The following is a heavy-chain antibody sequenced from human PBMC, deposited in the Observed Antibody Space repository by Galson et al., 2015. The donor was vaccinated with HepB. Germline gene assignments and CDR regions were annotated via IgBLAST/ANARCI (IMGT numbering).Heavy chain of an antibody. CDR1: GFTFSSHA. Sequence: SLRLSCAASGFTFSSHAMNWVRQAPGKGLDWVSVISGSDGSTYYSDSVKGRFTISRDISKNTLYLQMNSLRAEDTAVYYCAKTKSRSDGRSSHYFDYWGQGTLV. V-gene: IGHV3-23*01. D-gene: IGHD1-26*01. CDR2: ISGSDGST. J-gene: IGHJ4*02. CDR3: AKTKSRSDGRSSHYFDY.